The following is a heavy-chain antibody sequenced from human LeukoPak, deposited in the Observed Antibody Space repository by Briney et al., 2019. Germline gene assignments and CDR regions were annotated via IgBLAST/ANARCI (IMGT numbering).Heavy chain of an antibody. CDR1: GGSFNDYD. D-gene: IGHD2-21*01. Sequence: PSETLSLTCSVYGGSFNDYDWSWVRQAPGRGLQWIGEINESGATNCDPSLKSRVTMSIDTSKSQFSLSLRSVTAADTAVYYCARKETDGGEVDYWGQGTLVTVSS. J-gene: IGHJ4*02. CDR2: INESGAT. CDR3: ARKETDGGEVDY. V-gene: IGHV4-34*01.